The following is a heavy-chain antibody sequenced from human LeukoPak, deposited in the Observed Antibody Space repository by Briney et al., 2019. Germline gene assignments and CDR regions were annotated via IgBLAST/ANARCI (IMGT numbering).Heavy chain of an antibody. CDR3: AKDPVGLYYFDY. CDR2: ISGSGGST. Sequence: GGSLRLSCAASGFTVSSNYMSWVRQAPGKGLEWVSAISGSGGSTYYADSVKGRFTISRDNSKNTLYLQMNSLRAEDTAVYYCAKDPVGLYYFDYWGQGTLVTVSS. CDR1: GFTVSSNY. D-gene: IGHD1-26*01. J-gene: IGHJ4*02. V-gene: IGHV3-23*01.